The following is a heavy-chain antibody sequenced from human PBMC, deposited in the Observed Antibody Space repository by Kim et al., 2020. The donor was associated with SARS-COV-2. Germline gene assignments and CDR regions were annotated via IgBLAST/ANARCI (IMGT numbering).Heavy chain of an antibody. CDR3: FREGIAGGGY. CDR2: IDTNTGNP. D-gene: IGHD6-13*01. J-gene: IGHJ4*02. V-gene: IGHV7-4-1*02. CDR1: GYTFNTYN. Sequence: ASVKVSCKPSGYTFNTYNMNWVRQAPGQGLEWMGWIDTNTGNPTYAQGFAGRFVFSLDTSVSTAYLQISSLKAEDTAVYYCFREGIAGGGYWGQGTLITVSS.